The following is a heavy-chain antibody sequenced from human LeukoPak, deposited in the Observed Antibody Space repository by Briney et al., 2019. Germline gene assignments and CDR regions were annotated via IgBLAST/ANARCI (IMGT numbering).Heavy chain of an antibody. CDR1: GFTFSSYG. CDR3: AKNRDGYNFLLDY. CDR2: ISYDGSNK. J-gene: IGHJ4*02. Sequence: PGRSLRLSCAASGFTFSSYGMHWVRQAPGKGLEWVAVISYDGSNKYYADSVKGRFTISRDNSKNTLYPQMNSLRAEGTAVYYCAKNRDGYNFLLDYWGQGTLVTVSS. V-gene: IGHV3-30*18. D-gene: IGHD5-24*01.